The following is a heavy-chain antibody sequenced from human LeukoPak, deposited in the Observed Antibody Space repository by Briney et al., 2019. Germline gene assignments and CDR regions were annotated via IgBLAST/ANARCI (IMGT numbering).Heavy chain of an antibody. CDR1: GFTFTSCA. Sequence: GGSLRLSCAASGFTFTSCAMSWVRQAPGKGLEWVSAISGSGGSTYYADSVKGRFTISRDNSKNTLYLQMNSLRAEDTAVYYCAKSSGDLLLWFGESTYYFDYWGQGTLVTVSS. CDR3: AKSSGDLLLWFGESTYYFDY. D-gene: IGHD3-10*01. CDR2: ISGSGGST. J-gene: IGHJ4*02. V-gene: IGHV3-23*01.